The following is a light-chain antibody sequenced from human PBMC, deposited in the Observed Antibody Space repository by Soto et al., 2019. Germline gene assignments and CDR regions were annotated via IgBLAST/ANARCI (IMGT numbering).Light chain of an antibody. CDR1: QTISSW. CDR3: QHYNSYSEA. V-gene: IGKV1-5*03. Sequence: DIQMTQAPSTLSGSVGDRVTITCRASQTISSWLARYQQKPGKAPKLLVYKASTLKSGVPSRFSGSGSGTEFTLTISSLQPDDFATYYCQHYNSYSEASGQGTKV. J-gene: IGKJ1*01. CDR2: KAS.